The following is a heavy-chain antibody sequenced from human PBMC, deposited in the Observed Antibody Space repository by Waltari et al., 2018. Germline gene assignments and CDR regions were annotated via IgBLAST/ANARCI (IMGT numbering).Heavy chain of an antibody. CDR3: ARLYDASAYYNTYLDP. D-gene: IGHD3-22*01. CDR2: IRGYDGDT. J-gene: IGHJ5*02. CDR1: GYPFSTYG. Sequence: QVQLVQSGAEVRKPGASVKVSCKASGYPFSTYGIARVRQAPGQGLEWMGWIRGYDGDTKYAREFEGRLTVTTDTSTNTAHMELRSLRSDDTAVYYCARLYDASAYYNTYLDPWGQGALVTVSS. V-gene: IGHV1-18*01.